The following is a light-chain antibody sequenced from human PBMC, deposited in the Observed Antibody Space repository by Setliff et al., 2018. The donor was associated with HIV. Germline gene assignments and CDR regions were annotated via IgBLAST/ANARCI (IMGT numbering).Light chain of an antibody. Sequence: QSALTQPASVSGSPGQSITISCTGTGSDVGGYNYVSWYQQYPGKAPKLMISEVRNRASGVSSRFSGSKSGNTASLTISGLQTEDEGDYYCSSYTGSSTLYVFGTGTKVTVL. CDR2: EVR. CDR3: SSYTGSSTLYV. J-gene: IGLJ1*01. V-gene: IGLV2-14*01. CDR1: GSDVGGYNY.